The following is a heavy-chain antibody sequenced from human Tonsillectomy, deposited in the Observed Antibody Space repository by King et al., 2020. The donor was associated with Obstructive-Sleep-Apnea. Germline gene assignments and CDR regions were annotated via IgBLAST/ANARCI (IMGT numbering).Heavy chain of an antibody. J-gene: IGHJ4*02. CDR1: GGSISIYY. CDR3: ARVTGYYYPFDY. Sequence: LQLQESGPGLVKPSETLSLTCTVSGGSISIYYWIWIRQPPGKGLGGIGYIYDSGSTNNNPPLKSRFTISVDTSKNHTSLKLSSWTAADAAVYYCARVTGYYYPFDYWGQGTLVTVSS. D-gene: IGHD3-22*01. CDR2: IYDSGST. V-gene: IGHV4-59*08.